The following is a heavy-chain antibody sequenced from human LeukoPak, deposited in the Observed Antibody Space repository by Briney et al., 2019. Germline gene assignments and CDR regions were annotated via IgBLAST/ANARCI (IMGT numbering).Heavy chain of an antibody. D-gene: IGHD3-22*01. V-gene: IGHV3-74*01. CDR3: AREYYDSSGSPYFDY. J-gene: IGHJ4*02. CDR1: GFTFSSYW. CDR2: INSDGSST. Sequence: GGSLSLSCAASGFTFSSYWMHWVRQAAGKGLVWVSRINSDGSSTAYGDSVKGRFTIARDNAKNTLYMYIHSLRAEDTAVYYCAREYYDSSGSPYFDYWGQGTLVTVSS.